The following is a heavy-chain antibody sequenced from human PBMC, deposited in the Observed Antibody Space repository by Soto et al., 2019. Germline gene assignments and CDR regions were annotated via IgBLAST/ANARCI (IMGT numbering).Heavy chain of an antibody. Sequence: EVQLVESGGGLVKPGGSLRLSCAASRFTFSTYSMNWVRQAPGKGLEWVSSISSSSSYIYYADSVKGRFTISRDNAKNSLYLQMNSLRAEDTAVYYCARKGIVGAAVFDYWGQGTLVTVSS. CDR3: ARKGIVGAAVFDY. V-gene: IGHV3-21*01. J-gene: IGHJ4*02. D-gene: IGHD1-26*01. CDR2: ISSSSSYI. CDR1: RFTFSTYS.